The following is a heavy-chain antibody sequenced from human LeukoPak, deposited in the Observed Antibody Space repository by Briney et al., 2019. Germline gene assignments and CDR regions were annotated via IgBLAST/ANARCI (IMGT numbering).Heavy chain of an antibody. CDR2: INPNTGGT. D-gene: IGHD2/OR15-2a*01. CDR1: GYTFTGYY. Sequence: ASVKVSFKAAGYTFTGYYMHWVRQAPGQGLEWMGWINPNTGGTNYAQKFQGRVTMTRDTSIGTAYMELSGLISDDTAVYYCARVPAGSIAAFDYWGQGSLVTVSS. J-gene: IGHJ4*02. V-gene: IGHV1-2*02. CDR3: ARVPAGSIAAFDY.